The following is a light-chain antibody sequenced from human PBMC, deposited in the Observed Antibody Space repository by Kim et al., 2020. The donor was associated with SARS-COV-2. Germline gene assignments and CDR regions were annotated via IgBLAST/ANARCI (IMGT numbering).Light chain of an antibody. J-gene: IGLJ3*02. V-gene: IGLV1-51*01. Sequence: QSVLTQPPSVSAAPGQKVSIPCSGASSNIGNNYVSWYQQFPGTAPKLLIYDNNKRPSGIPDRFSGSKSGTSATLGITGLQTGDEADYYCGTWDSSLSAVVFGGGTQLTVL. CDR1: SSNIGNNY. CDR3: GTWDSSLSAVV. CDR2: DNN.